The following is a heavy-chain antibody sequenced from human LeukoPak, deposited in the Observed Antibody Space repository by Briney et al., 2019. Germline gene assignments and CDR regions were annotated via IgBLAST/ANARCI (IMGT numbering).Heavy chain of an antibody. D-gene: IGHD4-17*01. CDR3: ARDWGGAQEDYGVWGIDC. J-gene: IGHJ4*02. V-gene: IGHV1-2*02. Sequence: ASVKVSCKASGYTFTGYYMHWVRQAPGQGLEWMGWINPNSGGTNYAQKFQGRVTMTRDTSISTAYMELSRLRSDDTAVYYCARDWGGAQEDYGVWGIDCWGQGTLVTVSS. CDR2: INPNSGGT. CDR1: GYTFTGYY.